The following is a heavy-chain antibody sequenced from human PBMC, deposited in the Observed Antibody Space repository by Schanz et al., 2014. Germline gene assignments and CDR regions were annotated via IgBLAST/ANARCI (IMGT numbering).Heavy chain of an antibody. V-gene: IGHV3-15*01. CDR3: ATDQLWSGGGFGL. CDR2: IKSKFDGATT. D-gene: IGHD3-10*01. CDR1: GFTFSDAW. J-gene: IGHJ5*02. Sequence: EVQLVESGGGLVQPGGSLRLSCAASGFTFSDAWMSWVRQAPGKGLEWVGRIKSKFDGATTDYVAPVKGRFSISRDDSTNTLYLQMSSLKMEDTAVYYCATDQLWSGGGFGLWGQGALVTVSS.